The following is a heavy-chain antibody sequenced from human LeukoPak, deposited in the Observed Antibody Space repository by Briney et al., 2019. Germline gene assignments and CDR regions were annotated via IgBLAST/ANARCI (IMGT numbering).Heavy chain of an antibody. CDR1: GFTFSNYW. CDR3: AREGLRYFLGGSTLLDY. CDR2: INSDGINT. V-gene: IGHV3-74*01. D-gene: IGHD3-9*01. Sequence: GGSLRLSCAASGFTFSNYWMHWVRQAPGKGLVWVSRINSDGINTSYADSVKGRFTISRDNAKNTLNLQMNSQRAEDTAVYYCAREGLRYFLGGSTLLDYWGQGTLVTVSS. J-gene: IGHJ4*02.